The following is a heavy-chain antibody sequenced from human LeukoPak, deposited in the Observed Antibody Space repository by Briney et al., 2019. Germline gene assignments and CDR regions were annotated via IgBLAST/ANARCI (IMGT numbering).Heavy chain of an antibody. CDR3: ARVSRLGMTISGIDYYYYYGMDV. CDR1: GGTFSSYA. J-gene: IGHJ6*02. D-gene: IGHD1-1*01. Sequence: SVKVSCKASGGTFSSYAISWGRQAPGQGLEWRGGIIPIFGTANYAQKFQGRDTITADESTSTAYMELSSLRSEDTAVYYCARVSRLGMTISGIDYYYYYGMDVWGQGTTVTVSS. CDR2: IIPIFGTA. V-gene: IGHV1-69*13.